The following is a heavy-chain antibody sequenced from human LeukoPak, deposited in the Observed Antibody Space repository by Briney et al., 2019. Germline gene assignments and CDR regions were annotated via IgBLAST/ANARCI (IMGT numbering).Heavy chain of an antibody. J-gene: IGHJ5*02. Sequence: SETLSLTCTVSGGSISSSSYYWGWIRQPPGKGLEWIGNIYYSGRTYYSPSLKSRVTISVDTSKNQFSLKVSSVTAADTAVYYCARQKIEVFNWFDLWGQGTLVTVSS. CDR3: ARQKIEVFNWFDL. V-gene: IGHV4-39*07. CDR2: IYYSGRT. CDR1: GGSISSSSYY. D-gene: IGHD3-22*01.